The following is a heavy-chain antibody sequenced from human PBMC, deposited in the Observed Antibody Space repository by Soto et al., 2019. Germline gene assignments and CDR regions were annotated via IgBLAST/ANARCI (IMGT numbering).Heavy chain of an antibody. V-gene: IGHV1-18*01. CDR2: ISAYNGNT. D-gene: IGHD3-22*01. Sequence: ASVKVSCKAFGYTFTSYGISWVRQAPGQGLEWMGWISAYNGNTNYAQKLQGRVTMTTDTSTSTAYMELRSLRSDDTAVYYCARVGLNYYDSSGYPKVDYYYYYGMDVWGQGTTVTVSS. CDR3: ARVGLNYYDSSGYPKVDYYYYYGMDV. J-gene: IGHJ6*02. CDR1: GYTFTSYG.